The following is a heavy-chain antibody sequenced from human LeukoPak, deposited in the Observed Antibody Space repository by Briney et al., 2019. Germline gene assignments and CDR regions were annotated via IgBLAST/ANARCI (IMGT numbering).Heavy chain of an antibody. J-gene: IGHJ6*03. V-gene: IGHV3-21*01. CDR3: ARCYNYGPGYMDV. D-gene: IGHD3-10*01. Sequence: GGSLRLSCAGTGFTFSSYTMNWVRQAAGKGLEWVSYISGSSSDIYNADSVQGRFSISRDNAKNSLYLQMNSLRAEDTAVYYCARCYNYGPGYMDVWGKGTTVTVSS. CDR1: GFTFSSYT. CDR2: ISGSSSDI.